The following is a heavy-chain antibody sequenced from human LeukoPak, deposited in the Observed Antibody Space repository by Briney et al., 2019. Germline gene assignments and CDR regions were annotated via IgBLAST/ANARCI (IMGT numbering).Heavy chain of an antibody. Sequence: PGGSLRLSCAASGFTFNSYWMHWVRQAPGKGLEWVSIIGDNGGSIYYGEAVKGRFTISRDNPANTQYLQMNSLRVEDTAIYYCARGRLEAQGGYSYYYMDFWGRGTTVTVSS. CDR1: GFTFNSYW. D-gene: IGHD1-1*01. CDR2: IGDNGGSI. J-gene: IGHJ6*03. V-gene: IGHV3-23*02. CDR3: ARGRLEAQGGYSYYYMDF.